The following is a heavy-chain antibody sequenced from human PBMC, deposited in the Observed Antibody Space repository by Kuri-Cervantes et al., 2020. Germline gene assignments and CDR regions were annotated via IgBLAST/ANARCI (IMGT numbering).Heavy chain of an antibody. J-gene: IGHJ4*02. V-gene: IGHV4-59*01. CDR1: GGSISSYY. CDR2: IYYSGST. CDR3: AREGRYDSTGYYSGPDF. D-gene: IGHD3-22*01. Sequence: SETLSLTCTVSGGSISSYYWSWIRQPPGKGLEWSGYIYYSGSTNYNPSLKSRVTISVDTSKNQFSLKLSSVTAADTAVYYCAREGRYDSTGYYSGPDFWGQGTLVTVSS.